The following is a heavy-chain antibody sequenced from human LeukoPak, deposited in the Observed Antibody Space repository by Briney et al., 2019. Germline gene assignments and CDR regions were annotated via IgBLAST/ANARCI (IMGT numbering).Heavy chain of an antibody. CDR3: ARDSDWNYEGLDY. J-gene: IGHJ4*02. D-gene: IGHD1-7*01. V-gene: IGHV3-11*01. CDR2: ISSSGSTI. CDR1: GFTVSSNY. Sequence: GGSLRLSCAASGFTVSSNYMSWVRQAPGKGLEWVSYISSSGSTIYYAGSVKGRFTISRDNAKNSLYLQMNSLRAEDTAVYYCARDSDWNYEGLDYWGQGTLVTVSS.